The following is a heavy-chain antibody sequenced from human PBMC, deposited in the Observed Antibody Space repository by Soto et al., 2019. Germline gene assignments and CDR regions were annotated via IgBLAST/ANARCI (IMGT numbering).Heavy chain of an antibody. CDR1: GLTFSSNW. V-gene: IGHV3-74*01. Sequence: EVHLVASGGGLVQPGGSLRLSCAASGLTFSSNWMHWFRQAPGKGLVWVSRINGGGSSTSYAASVKGRFTISRDNARNTLYLQMNSLRVEDTAVYYCIRQRFQYDDGSQDFDYWGQGTLVTVSS. CDR2: INGGGSST. CDR3: IRQRFQYDDGSQDFDY. J-gene: IGHJ4*02. D-gene: IGHD3-16*01.